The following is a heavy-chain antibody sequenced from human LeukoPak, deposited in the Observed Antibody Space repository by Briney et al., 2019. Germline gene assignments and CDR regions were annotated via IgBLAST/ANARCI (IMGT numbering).Heavy chain of an antibody. V-gene: IGHV3-7*01. J-gene: IGHJ4*01. CDR2: IRQDGGEK. CDR3: ARDGTAPGLYFDL. CDR1: GFTFSSYW. D-gene: IGHD6-13*01. Sequence: PGGSLRLSCEVSGFTFSSYWMSWVRQAPGKGLEWVASIRQDGGEKSYVDSVKGRFTISRDNTKNSLYLQMSSLRAEDTAVYYCARDGTAPGLYFDLWGQGTLVTVSS.